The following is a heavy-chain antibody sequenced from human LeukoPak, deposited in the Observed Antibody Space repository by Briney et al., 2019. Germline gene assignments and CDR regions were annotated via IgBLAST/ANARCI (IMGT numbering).Heavy chain of an antibody. CDR3: AKGSYDFWSGYQDY. Sequence: GGSLRLSRAASGFTFSSYAMSWVRQAPGKGLEWVSAISGSGGSTYYADSVKGRFTISRDNSKNTLYLQMNSLRAEDTAVYYCAKGSYDFWSGYQDYWGQGTLVTVSS. CDR2: ISGSGGST. CDR1: GFTFSSYA. J-gene: IGHJ4*02. D-gene: IGHD3-3*01. V-gene: IGHV3-23*01.